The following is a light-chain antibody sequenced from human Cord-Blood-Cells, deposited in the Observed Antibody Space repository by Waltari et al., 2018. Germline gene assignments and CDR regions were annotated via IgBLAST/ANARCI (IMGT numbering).Light chain of an antibody. J-gene: IGKJ1*01. CDR1: QSISSY. CDR3: QQSYSTWM. V-gene: IGKV1-39*01. Sequence: DIQMTQSPSSLSASVGDRVTITCRASQSISSYLNWYQQKPGKAPKLLIYAASSLQSGVPSRFSGSGSGTDFTLTISSLQPEDFATYYCQQSYSTWMFGQGP. CDR2: AAS.